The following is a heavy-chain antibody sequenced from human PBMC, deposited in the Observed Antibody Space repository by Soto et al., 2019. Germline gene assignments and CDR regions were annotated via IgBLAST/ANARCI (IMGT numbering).Heavy chain of an antibody. CDR2: IYWDDDK. J-gene: IGHJ4*02. V-gene: IGHV2-5*02. CDR3: AHKDIVVWAFDY. D-gene: IGHD2-15*01. CDR1: GFSLSTSGVG. Sequence: QITLKESGPPLVKPTQTLTLTCTFSGFSLSTSGVGVGWIRQPPGKALEWLALIYWDDDKRYSPSLKSRLTITKDTSKNQVVLTMTNMDPVDTATYYCAHKDIVVWAFDYWGQGTLVTVSS.